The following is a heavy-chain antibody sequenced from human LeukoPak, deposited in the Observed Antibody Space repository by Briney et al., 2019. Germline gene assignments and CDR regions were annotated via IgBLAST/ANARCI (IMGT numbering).Heavy chain of an antibody. Sequence: SETLSLTCTASGGSISSYYWSWIRQPAGKGLEWIGRIYASGSTNYNPSLKSRVTMSVDTSKIQFSLKLISVTAADTAVYYCARDPRGIVGANHNWFDPWGQGTLVTVSS. CDR2: IYASGST. D-gene: IGHD1-26*01. V-gene: IGHV4-4*07. CDR1: GGSISSYY. CDR3: ARDPRGIVGANHNWFDP. J-gene: IGHJ5*02.